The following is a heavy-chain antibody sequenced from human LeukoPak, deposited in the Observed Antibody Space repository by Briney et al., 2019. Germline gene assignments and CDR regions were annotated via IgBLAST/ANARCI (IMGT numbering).Heavy chain of an antibody. V-gene: IGHV3-30*18. CDR3: AKDGPASWGYFDY. D-gene: IGHD3-16*01. CDR1: GFTFSSYG. Sequence: GGSLRLSCAASGFTFSSYGMHWVRQAPGKGLEWVAVISYDGSNKYYADSVKGRFTISRDNSKNTLYLQMNSLRAEDTAEYYCAKDGPASWGYFDYWGQGTLVTVSS. CDR2: ISYDGSNK. J-gene: IGHJ4*02.